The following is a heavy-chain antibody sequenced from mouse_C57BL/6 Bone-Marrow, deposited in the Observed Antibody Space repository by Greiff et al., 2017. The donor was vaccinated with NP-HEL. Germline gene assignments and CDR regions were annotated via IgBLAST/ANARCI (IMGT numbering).Heavy chain of an antibody. CDR3: ARDEGD. J-gene: IGHJ2*01. Sequence: EVQLVESGGDLVKPGGSLKLSCAASGFTFSSYGMSWVRQTPDQRLEWVATISSGGSYTYYPDSVKGRFTISRDTAKNTLDLQMSSLKSEDTAMYYCARDEGDWGQGTTLTVSS. CDR1: GFTFSSYG. CDR2: ISSGGSYT. V-gene: IGHV5-6*01.